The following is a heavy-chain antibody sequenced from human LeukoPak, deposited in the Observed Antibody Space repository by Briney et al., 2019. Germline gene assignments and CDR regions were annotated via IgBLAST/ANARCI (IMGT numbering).Heavy chain of an antibody. V-gene: IGHV1-2*02. D-gene: IGHD1-26*01. J-gene: IGHJ4*02. CDR2: INPESGGT. Sequence: GASVKVSCKASGYTFTGYYMLWVRQAPGQGLEWMGWINPESGGTNYAQKFQGRVTMTRDTSISTAYMELTSLRSDDTAVYYCARLPVIVGAWSPIDYWGQGTRVTVSS. CDR3: ARLPVIVGAWSPIDY. CDR1: GYTFTGYY.